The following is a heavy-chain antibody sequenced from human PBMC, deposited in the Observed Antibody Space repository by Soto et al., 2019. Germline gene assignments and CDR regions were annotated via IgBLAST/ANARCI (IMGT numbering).Heavy chain of an antibody. D-gene: IGHD6-13*01. CDR2: INHSGST. Sequence: SSETLSLTCAVYGGSFSGYYWSWIRQPPGKGLEWIGEINHSGSTNYNPSLRSRITISVDTSKNQFSLKLSSVTAADTAVYYCASGQSNSWYYFDYWGQGTLVTVSS. CDR3: ASGQSNSWYYFDY. CDR1: GGSFSGYY. J-gene: IGHJ4*02. V-gene: IGHV4-34*01.